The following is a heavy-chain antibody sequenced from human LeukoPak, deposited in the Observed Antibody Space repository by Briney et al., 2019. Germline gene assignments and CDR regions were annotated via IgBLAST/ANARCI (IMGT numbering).Heavy chain of an antibody. CDR1: GFTFSSYE. Sequence: SGGSLRLSCAASGFTFSSYEMNWVRQAPGKGLEWVSYISSSGSTIYYADSVKGRFTISRDNAKNSLYLQMNSLRAEDTSVYYCARDRTGITIFGVVIPFDYWGQGTLVTVSS. D-gene: IGHD3-3*01. CDR2: ISSSGSTI. J-gene: IGHJ4*02. CDR3: ARDRTGITIFGVVIPFDY. V-gene: IGHV3-48*03.